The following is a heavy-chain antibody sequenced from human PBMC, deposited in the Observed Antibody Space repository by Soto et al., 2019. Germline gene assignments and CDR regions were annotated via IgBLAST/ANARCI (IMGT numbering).Heavy chain of an antibody. Sequence: VGSLRLSCASSVFTFSSYSMNCVRHSPGKWLEWVSSISSSSSYIYYADSVKGRFTISRDNAKNSLYLQMNSLRAEDTAVYYCARAKGYMSSSYSYGMEVWGQGTTVTVSS. CDR2: ISSSSSYI. CDR1: VFTFSSYS. CDR3: ARAKGYMSSSYSYGMEV. V-gene: IGHV3-21*01. J-gene: IGHJ6*02. D-gene: IGHD6-13*01.